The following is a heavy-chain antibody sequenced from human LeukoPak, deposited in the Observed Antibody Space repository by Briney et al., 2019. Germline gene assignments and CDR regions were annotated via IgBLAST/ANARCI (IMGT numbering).Heavy chain of an antibody. Sequence: GGSLRLSCAASGFTFDDYGMSWVRQAPGKGLEWVSGINWNGGSTGYADSVKGRFTISRDNAKNSLYLQMNSLRAEDTALYYCARGVDKYYYYYYMDVWGKGTTVTVPS. CDR1: GFTFDDYG. CDR3: ARGVDKYYYYYYMDV. J-gene: IGHJ6*03. V-gene: IGHV3-20*04. CDR2: INWNGGST.